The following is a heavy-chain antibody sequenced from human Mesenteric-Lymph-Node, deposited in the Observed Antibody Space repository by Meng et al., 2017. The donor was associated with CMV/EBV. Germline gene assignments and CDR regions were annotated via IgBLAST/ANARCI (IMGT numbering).Heavy chain of an antibody. V-gene: IGHV3-7*01. J-gene: IGHJ4*02. D-gene: IGHD2-2*01. CDR1: GITFSTYW. CDR3: AKDSGGIVVVPASPDY. CDR2: IKEDGSEK. Sequence: GGSLRLSCAASGITFSTYWMSWVRQAPGKGLEWVASIKEDGSEKHHVDSVKGRFTISRDNAQNSLYLQMNSLRAEDTAVYYCAKDSGGIVVVPASPDYWGQGTLVTVSS.